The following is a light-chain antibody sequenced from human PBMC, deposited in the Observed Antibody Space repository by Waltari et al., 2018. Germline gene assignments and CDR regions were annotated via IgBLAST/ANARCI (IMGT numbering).Light chain of an antibody. J-gene: IGKJ4*01. CDR3: QQYFDSPLT. V-gene: IGKV4-1*01. CDR1: KSLLYIADKKNY. CDR2: WAS. Sequence: DIVMTQSPDSLAASLGERATINFKPSKSLLYIADKKNYVAWYQEKPGQPPKLLIYWASSRESGVPDRFSGSGSGTDFSLTISSLQAEDVAVYYCQQYFDSPLTFGGGTKVEIK.